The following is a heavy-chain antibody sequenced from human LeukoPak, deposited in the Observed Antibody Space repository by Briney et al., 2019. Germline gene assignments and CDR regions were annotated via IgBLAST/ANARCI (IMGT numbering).Heavy chain of an antibody. Sequence: ASVKVSCKASGYTFTGYYMHWVRQVPGQGLEWMGWINPNSGGTNYAQKFQGRVTMTRDTSISTAYMELSRLRSDGTAVYYCARHYDSSGYYYIWFDPWGQGTLVTVSS. J-gene: IGHJ5*02. V-gene: IGHV1-2*02. CDR2: INPNSGGT. CDR1: GYTFTGYY. CDR3: ARHYDSSGYYYIWFDP. D-gene: IGHD3-22*01.